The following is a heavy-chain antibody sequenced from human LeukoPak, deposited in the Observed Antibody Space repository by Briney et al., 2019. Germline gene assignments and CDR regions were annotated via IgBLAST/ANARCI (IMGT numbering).Heavy chain of an antibody. CDR1: GGSISSGGYY. D-gene: IGHD2-15*01. CDR3: ARDQHCSGDSCHGTFDY. CDR2: IYYSGST. J-gene: IGHJ4*02. Sequence: SETLSLTCTVSGGSISSGGYYWSWIRQHPGKGLEWIGYIYYSGSTYYNPSLKSRVTISVDTSKNQFSLKLSSVTAADTAVYYCARDQHCSGDSCHGTFDYWGQGTLVTVSS. V-gene: IGHV4-31*03.